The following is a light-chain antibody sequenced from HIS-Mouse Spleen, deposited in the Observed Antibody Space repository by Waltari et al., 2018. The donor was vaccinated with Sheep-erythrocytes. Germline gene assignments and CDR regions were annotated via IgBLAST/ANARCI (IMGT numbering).Light chain of an antibody. Sequence: SALTQPRSVSGSPGQSVTISCTGTGSDVGGYHYVSWYQQHPGKAPKLMIYDVSKRPSGVPDRFSGSKSGNTASLTISGLQAEDEADYYCCSYAGSYNHVFATGTKVTVL. CDR1: GSDVGGYHY. V-gene: IGLV2-11*01. CDR2: DVS. J-gene: IGLJ1*01. CDR3: CSYAGSYNHV.